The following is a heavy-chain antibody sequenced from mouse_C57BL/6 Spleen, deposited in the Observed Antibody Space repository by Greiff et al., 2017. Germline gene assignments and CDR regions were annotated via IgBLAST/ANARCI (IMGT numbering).Heavy chain of an antibody. V-gene: IGHV1-22*01. CDR1: GYTFTDYN. Sequence: EVKLQESGPELVKPGASVKMSCKASGYTFTDYNMHWVKQSHGKSLEWIGYINPNNGGTSYNQKFKGKATLTVNKSSSTAYMELRSLTSEDSAVYYCARGTTGTGTLFDYWGQGTTLTVSS. D-gene: IGHD4-1*01. CDR3: ARGTTGTGTLFDY. CDR2: INPNNGGT. J-gene: IGHJ2*01.